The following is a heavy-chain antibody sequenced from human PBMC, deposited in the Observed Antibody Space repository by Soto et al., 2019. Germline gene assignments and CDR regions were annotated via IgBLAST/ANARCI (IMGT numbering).Heavy chain of an antibody. D-gene: IGHD6-13*01. Sequence: QVHLQESGPGLVEPSETLSLTCAVSGVSVSETYWWSWVRQPPGKGLEWIGEISHRGTPHYNASLWSRVSMSTDTSRNQISLTLMSVNAADSASYFCARHVGVPGTRGFDYWGQGTLVTVSS. V-gene: IGHV4-4*02. CDR1: GVSVSETYW. CDR3: ARHVGVPGTRGFDY. J-gene: IGHJ4*02. CDR2: ISHRGTP.